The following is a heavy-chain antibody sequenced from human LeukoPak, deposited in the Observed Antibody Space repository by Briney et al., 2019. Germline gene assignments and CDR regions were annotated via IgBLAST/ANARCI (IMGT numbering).Heavy chain of an antibody. CDR2: INHSGST. D-gene: IGHD6-19*01. Sequence: SETLSLTCAVYGGSFSGYYWSWIRQPPGKGLEWIGEINHSGSTNYNPSLKSRVTISVDTSKNQFSLKLSSVTAADTAVYYCAREGSGWEYYYYYYMDVWGKGTTVTVSS. CDR1: GGSFSGYY. CDR3: AREGSGWEYYYYYYMDV. V-gene: IGHV4-34*01. J-gene: IGHJ6*03.